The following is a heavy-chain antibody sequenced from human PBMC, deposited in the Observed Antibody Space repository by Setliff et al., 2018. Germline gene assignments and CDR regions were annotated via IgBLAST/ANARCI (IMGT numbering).Heavy chain of an antibody. D-gene: IGHD4-17*01. V-gene: IGHV7-4-1*02. CDR1: GYSLSNYV. J-gene: IGHJ4*01. CDR2: INTKTGDP. CDR3: ARAYHLVTTTFDY. Sequence: ASVKVSCKASGYSLSNYVMNWVRQAPGQGLEWMGWINTKTGDPTYAQGYTGRFAFSLDTSDSATYLDISNLKAEDTATYYCARAYHLVTTTFDYWGQGTLVT.